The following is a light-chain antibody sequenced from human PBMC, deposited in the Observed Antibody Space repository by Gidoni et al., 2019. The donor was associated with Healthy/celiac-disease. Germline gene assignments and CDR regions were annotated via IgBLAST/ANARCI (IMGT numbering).Light chain of an antibody. CDR3: HQSSSLPLT. Sequence: DIVLTQSPDFQSVTPKDKVTITCRASQSIGSSLHWYQQKPDQTPNLLIKYASQSFSGVTSRFSGSGSGTDFTLTIKSLEAEDAATYYCHQSSSLPLTFGGGTKVEIK. CDR2: YAS. J-gene: IGKJ4*01. V-gene: IGKV6-21*01. CDR1: QSIGSS.